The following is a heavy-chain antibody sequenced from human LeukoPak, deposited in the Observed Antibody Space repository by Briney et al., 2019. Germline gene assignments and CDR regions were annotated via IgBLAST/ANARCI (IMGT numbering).Heavy chain of an antibody. V-gene: IGHV1-2*02. CDR2: INPNSGGT. Sequence: GASVKVSCKASGYTFTGYYMHWVRQAPGQGLEWMGWINPNSGGTNYAQKFQGRVTMTRDTSISTAYMELSRLRSDDTAVYYCARALAYCGGDCYSGGYWGRGTLVTVSS. J-gene: IGHJ4*02. CDR3: ARALAYCGGDCYSGGY. CDR1: GYTFTGYY. D-gene: IGHD2-21*02.